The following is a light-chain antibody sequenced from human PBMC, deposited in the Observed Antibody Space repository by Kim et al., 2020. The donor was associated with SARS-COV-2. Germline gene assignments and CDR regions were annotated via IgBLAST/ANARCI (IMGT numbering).Light chain of an antibody. J-gene: IGKJ1*01. CDR1: QSFNSAY. Sequence: SPGERATLTSRASQSFNSAYLAWYQQKPGQPPRLLIYGASIRATGVPDRVSGSGSGTDFTLTISGLEPEDFAVYYCQQYSSSPQTFGQGTKVDIK. CDR3: QQYSSSPQT. V-gene: IGKV3-20*01. CDR2: GAS.